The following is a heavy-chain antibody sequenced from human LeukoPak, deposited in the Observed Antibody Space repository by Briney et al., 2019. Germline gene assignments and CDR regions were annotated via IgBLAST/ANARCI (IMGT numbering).Heavy chain of an antibody. V-gene: IGHV3-7*01. J-gene: IGHJ4*02. CDR3: ARDKGYGSDY. CDR1: GFTFSDHW. D-gene: IGHD3-10*01. CDR2: IKQDGSQK. Sequence: GGSPRLSCEASGFTFSDHWMNWVRQAPGKGLEWVACIKQDGSQKYYVDSVKGRFTISRDNAKNSLYLQMSSLRAEDTAMYYCARDKGYGSDYWGPGVQVTVSS.